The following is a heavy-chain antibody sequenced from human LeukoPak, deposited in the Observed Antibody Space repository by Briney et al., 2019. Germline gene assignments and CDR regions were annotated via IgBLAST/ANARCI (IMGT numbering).Heavy chain of an antibody. D-gene: IGHD1-14*01. Sequence: SSVKVSCKASGGTFSSYASSWVRQAPGQGREWMGRIIPICGTANYAQKSHGTVTITTDESTSTAYMELSGLRSEETGVYSCASDSRSSAETGNYFDYWGQGTLVTVSS. CDR2: IIPICGTA. J-gene: IGHJ4*02. CDR3: ASDSRSSAETGNYFDY. V-gene: IGHV1-69*05. CDR1: GGTFSSYA.